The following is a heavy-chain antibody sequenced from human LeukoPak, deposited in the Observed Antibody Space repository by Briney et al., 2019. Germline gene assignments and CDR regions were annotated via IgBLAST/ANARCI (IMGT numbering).Heavy chain of an antibody. D-gene: IGHD3-16*01. CDR1: GGSISSSSYY. J-gene: IGHJ5*02. V-gene: IGHV4-39*07. CDR2: IYYSGST. CDR3: ARGLSRSANWFDP. Sequence: SETLSLTCTVSGGSISSSSYYWGWIRQPPGKGLEWIGSIYYSGSTYYNPSLKSRVTISVDTSKNQFSLKLSSVTAADTAVYYCARGLSRSANWFDPWGQGTLVTVSS.